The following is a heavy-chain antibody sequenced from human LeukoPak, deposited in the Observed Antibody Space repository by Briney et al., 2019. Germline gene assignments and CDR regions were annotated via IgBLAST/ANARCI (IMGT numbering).Heavy chain of an antibody. V-gene: IGHV3-30-3*01. D-gene: IGHD3-22*01. CDR3: ARGYYYDSSGYPPPY. Sequence: GGSLRLSCAASGFTFSSYAMHWVRQAPGKGLEWVAFISYDGSNKYYADSVKGRFTISRDNSKNTLYLQMNSLRAEDTAVYYCARGYYYDSSGYPPPYWGQGTLVTVSS. J-gene: IGHJ4*02. CDR1: GFTFSSYA. CDR2: ISYDGSNK.